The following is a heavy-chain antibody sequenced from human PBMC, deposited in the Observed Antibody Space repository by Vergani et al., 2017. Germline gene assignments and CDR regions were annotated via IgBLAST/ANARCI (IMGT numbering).Heavy chain of an antibody. D-gene: IGHD1-26*01. Sequence: QVQLVQSGAEVKKPGSSVKVSCKASGGTFSSYAISWVRQAPGQGLEWMGGIIPIFGTANYAQKFQGRVTSTADESTSTAYMELSSLRSEDTAVYYCARDRVVGGSYYVAYFDYWGQGTLVTVSS. CDR3: ARDRVVGGSYYVAYFDY. CDR2: IIPIFGTA. V-gene: IGHV1-69*01. J-gene: IGHJ4*02. CDR1: GGTFSSYA.